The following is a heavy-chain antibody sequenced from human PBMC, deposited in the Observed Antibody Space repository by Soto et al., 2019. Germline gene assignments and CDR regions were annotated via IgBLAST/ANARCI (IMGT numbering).Heavy chain of an antibody. J-gene: IGHJ6*02. CDR3: ARQELAARTYYYYGMDV. CDR1: GYSFTTYW. V-gene: IGHV5-10-1*01. Sequence: WEALKISCKGCGYSFTTYWISWVRQMPGKGLEWMGRIDPGDSYTNYSPSLQGHVTISAVKSISTAYLQCISLKSSDTAMYHCARQELAARTYYYYGMDVWGQGTTVTVSS. CDR2: IDPGDSYT. D-gene: IGHD6-6*01.